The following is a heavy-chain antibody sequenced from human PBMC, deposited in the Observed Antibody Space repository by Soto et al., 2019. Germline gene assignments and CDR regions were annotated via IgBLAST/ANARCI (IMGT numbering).Heavy chain of an antibody. CDR2: ILHSGST. CDR1: SYSITSGHW. V-gene: IGHV4-4*02. CDR3: ARSGDYCFDY. Sequence: PSETLSLTCAVSSYSITSGHWWSWVRQSPGQGLEWIGEILHSGSTNYNPSLKSRVTISVDNSRNQFSLKLSSVTAADTAVYYCARSGDYCFDYWGRGTLVTV. D-gene: IGHD1-26*01. J-gene: IGHJ4*02.